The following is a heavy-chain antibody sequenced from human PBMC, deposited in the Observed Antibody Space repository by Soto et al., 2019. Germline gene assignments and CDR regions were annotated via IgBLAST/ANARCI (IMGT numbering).Heavy chain of an antibody. Sequence: QVQLVQSGAEVKKPGASVKVSCKASGYTFTSYDINWVRQATGQGLEWMGWMNPNSGNTGYAQKFQGRVTMTRNTSISTAYMELSSLRSEDTAVYYWARGMTTVHYYYYYGMDVWGQGTTVTVSS. J-gene: IGHJ6*02. CDR3: ARGMTTVHYYYYYGMDV. D-gene: IGHD4-17*01. V-gene: IGHV1-8*01. CDR1: GYTFTSYD. CDR2: MNPNSGNT.